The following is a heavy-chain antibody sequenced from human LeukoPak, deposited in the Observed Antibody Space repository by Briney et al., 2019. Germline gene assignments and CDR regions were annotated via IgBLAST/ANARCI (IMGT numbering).Heavy chain of an antibody. D-gene: IGHD1-7*01. CDR2: ISSDGNNK. J-gene: IGHJ4*02. V-gene: IGHV3-30*03. CDR1: GFTFSSYG. CDR3: ARYNWNYYFDY. Sequence: PGRSLRLSCAASGFTFSSYGMHWVRQAPGKGLEWVAVISSDGNNKNYVDSVKGRFTFSRDNSKNTLYLQMNSLRAEDTAVYYCARYNWNYYFDYWGQGTLVTVSS.